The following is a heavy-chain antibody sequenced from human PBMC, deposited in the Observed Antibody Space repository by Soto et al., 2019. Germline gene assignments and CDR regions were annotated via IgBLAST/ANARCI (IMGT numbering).Heavy chain of an antibody. D-gene: IGHD2-2*01. J-gene: IGHJ5*02. CDR1: GGTFSSYA. Sequence: SVKVSCKASGGTFSSYAISWVRQAPGQGLEWMGGIIPIFGTANYAQKFQGRVTITADESASTAYMELSGLRSEDTAVYYCARGGTYCSSTSCYGANWFDPRGQGTLVTVSS. CDR2: IIPIFGTA. V-gene: IGHV1-69*13. CDR3: ARGGTYCSSTSCYGANWFDP.